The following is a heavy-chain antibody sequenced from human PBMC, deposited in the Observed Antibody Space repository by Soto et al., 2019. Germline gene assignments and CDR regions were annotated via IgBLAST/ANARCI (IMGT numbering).Heavy chain of an antibody. V-gene: IGHV1-69*13. CDR3: ARGGGLVGPADNYYYYYGMDV. CDR2: IIPIFGTA. Sequence: SVKVSCKASGGTFSSYAISWVRQAPGQGLEWMGGIIPIFGTANYAQKFQGRVTITADESTSTAYMELSSLRSEDTAVYYCARGGGLVGPADNYYYYYGMDVWGQATRVNVAS. J-gene: IGHJ6*02. CDR1: GGTFSSYA. D-gene: IGHD2-2*01.